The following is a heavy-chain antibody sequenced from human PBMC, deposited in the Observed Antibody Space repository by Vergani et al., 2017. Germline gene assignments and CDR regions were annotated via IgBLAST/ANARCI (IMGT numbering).Heavy chain of an antibody. V-gene: IGHV4-38-2*01. CDR2: IYRTGRT. D-gene: IGHD3-9*01. J-gene: IGHJ4*02. Sequence: QVQLQESGPGLVKPSETLSLTCAVSGFSFDNGYYWDWIRQPPGKGLEWIGSIYRTGRTHFNPSLKSRVTISVDTSNNHFSLRLNSLTAADTAVYYCARRSGIVYDIFSGTQYFFDFWGQGTLVTVSS. CDR3: ARRSGIVYDIFSGTQYFFDF. CDR1: GFSFDNGYY.